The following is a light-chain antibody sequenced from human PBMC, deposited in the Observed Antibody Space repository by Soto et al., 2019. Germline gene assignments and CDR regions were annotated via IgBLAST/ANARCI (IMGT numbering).Light chain of an antibody. CDR2: AAS. V-gene: IGKV1-39*01. CDR1: QSIGSY. J-gene: IGKJ1*01. CDR3: QQSYSTPRT. Sequence: DIQMTQSPSSLSASVGDRVTIACRASQSIGSYLNWYQQEPGKAPKLLIFAASSLQGGVPSRFSGSGSGTDFTLTISSLQPEDFATYYCQQSYSTPRTFGQGTKVEIK.